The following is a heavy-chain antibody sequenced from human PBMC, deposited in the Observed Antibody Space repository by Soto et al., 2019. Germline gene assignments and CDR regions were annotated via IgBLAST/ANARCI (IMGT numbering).Heavy chain of an antibody. Sequence: QVQLVQSGAEVKKPGASVKVSCKASGYTFTSYAMHWVRQAPGQRLEWMGWINAGNGNTKYSQKFQGRVTITRDTSGSTAYMGLSSLRSEDTAVYCCAGLAVATGFDYWGQGALVTVSS. CDR2: INAGNGNT. D-gene: IGHD5-12*01. CDR1: GYTFTSYA. J-gene: IGHJ4*02. CDR3: AGLAVATGFDY. V-gene: IGHV1-3*01.